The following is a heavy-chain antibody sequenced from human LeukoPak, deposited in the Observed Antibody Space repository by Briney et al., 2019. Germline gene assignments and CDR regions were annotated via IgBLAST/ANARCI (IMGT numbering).Heavy chain of an antibody. J-gene: IGHJ6*02. Sequence: GGSLRLSCAASGFTFSSYWMSWVRQAPGKGPEWVANIKQDGSEKYYVDSVKGRFTISRDNAKNSLYLQMNSLRAEDTAVYYCARSRDYYYYYGMDVWGQGTTVTVSS. V-gene: IGHV3-7*01. CDR3: ARSRDYYYYYGMDV. CDR1: GFTFSSYW. CDR2: IKQDGSEK.